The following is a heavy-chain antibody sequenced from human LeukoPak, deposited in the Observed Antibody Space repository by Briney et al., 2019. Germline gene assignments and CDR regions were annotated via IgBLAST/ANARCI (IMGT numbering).Heavy chain of an antibody. J-gene: IGHJ4*02. D-gene: IGHD5-24*01. CDR1: GFTFSSYA. CDR3: AKDDAWLQYNY. V-gene: IGHV3-23*01. Sequence: GGSLRLSCAASGFTFSSYAMSWVRQAPGKGLEWVSGISGSGDTTYYADSVKGRFTISRDNSKNTLYLQMNSLRVEDTAVFYCAKDDAWLQYNYWGQGTLVTVSS. CDR2: ISGSGDTT.